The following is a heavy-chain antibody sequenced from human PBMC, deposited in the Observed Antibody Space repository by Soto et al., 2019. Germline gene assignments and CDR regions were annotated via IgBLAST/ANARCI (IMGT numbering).Heavy chain of an antibody. CDR3: ARGRKAVAGKYFDY. CDR2: MNPNSGNT. V-gene: IGHV1-8*01. D-gene: IGHD6-19*01. Sequence: QVQLVQSGAEVKKPGASVKVSCKASGYTFTSYDINWVRQATGQGLEWMGWMNPNSGNTGYAQKFQGRVTXIRVTXXSTAYMELSSLRSEDTAVYYCARGRKAVAGKYFDYWGQGTLVTVSS. J-gene: IGHJ4*02. CDR1: GYTFTSYD.